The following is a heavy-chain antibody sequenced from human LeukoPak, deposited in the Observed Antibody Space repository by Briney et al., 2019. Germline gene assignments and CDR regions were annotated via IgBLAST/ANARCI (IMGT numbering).Heavy chain of an antibody. J-gene: IGHJ4*02. D-gene: IGHD5-24*01. CDR2: IKQDGSEK. Sequence: SGGSLRLSCAASGFTFSSYWMSWVRQAPGKGLEWVANIKQDGSEKYYVDSVKGRFTISRDIAKNSLYLQMNSLRAEDTAVYYCAGDGDGYTTRSGYWGQGTLVTVSS. CDR1: GFTFSSYW. V-gene: IGHV3-7*01. CDR3: AGDGDGYTTRSGY.